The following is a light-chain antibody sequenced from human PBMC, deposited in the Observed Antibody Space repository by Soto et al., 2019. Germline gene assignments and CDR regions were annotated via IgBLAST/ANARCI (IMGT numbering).Light chain of an antibody. V-gene: IGKV3-15*01. J-gene: IGKJ4*01. Sequence: EIVMTQSPATLSVSPGERATLSCRASQSVSNNFAWYQVKPGQAPRLLIYVASTNATGIPARFSGSGSGAEFTLTIISLQSEDFAVYYCQQYSHCPPLTFGGGTKVEI. CDR1: QSVSNN. CDR3: QQYSHCPPLT. CDR2: VAS.